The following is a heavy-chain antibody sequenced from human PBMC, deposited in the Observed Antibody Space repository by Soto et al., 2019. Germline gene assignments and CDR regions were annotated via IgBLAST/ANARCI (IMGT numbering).Heavy chain of an antibody. Sequence: PSETLSLTCAVSGGSISSSNWWSWVRQPPGKGLEWIGEIYHSGSTNYNPSLKSRVTISVDKSKNQFSLKLSSVTAADTAVYYCSRTFIYYDFWSENYYYYGMDVWGQGTTVTVSS. D-gene: IGHD3-3*01. J-gene: IGHJ6*02. CDR1: GGSISSSNW. V-gene: IGHV4-4*02. CDR2: IYHSGST. CDR3: SRTFIYYDFWSENYYYYGMDV.